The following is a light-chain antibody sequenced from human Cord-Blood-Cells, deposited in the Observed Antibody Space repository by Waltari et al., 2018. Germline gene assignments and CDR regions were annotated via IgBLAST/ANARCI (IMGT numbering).Light chain of an antibody. CDR3: QQSYSTFT. CDR2: AAS. Sequence: DIQMTQFTSSLSASLADRDTITCRSSQSIMSYLKWYQQKPGKAPNLLIYAASSLQSGVPSRFSGSGSGTDFTLTISSLQPEDFATYYCQQSYSTFTFGGGTKVEIK. J-gene: IGKJ4*01. V-gene: IGKV1-39*01. CDR1: QSIMSY.